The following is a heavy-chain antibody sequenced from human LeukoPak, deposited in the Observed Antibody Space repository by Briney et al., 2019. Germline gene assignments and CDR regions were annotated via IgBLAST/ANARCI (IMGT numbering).Heavy chain of an antibody. Sequence: GSSVKVSCXASGGTFSSYAISWVRQAPGQGLEWMGRIIPIFGTANYAQKFQGRVTITTDESTSTAYMELSSLRSEDTAVYYCARDPGSGWSDWGQGTLVTVSS. CDR1: GGTFSSYA. CDR2: IIPIFGTA. CDR3: ARDPGSGWSD. J-gene: IGHJ4*02. V-gene: IGHV1-69*05. D-gene: IGHD6-19*01.